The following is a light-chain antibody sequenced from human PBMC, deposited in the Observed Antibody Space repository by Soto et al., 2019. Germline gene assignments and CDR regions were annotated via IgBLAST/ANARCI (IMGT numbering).Light chain of an antibody. CDR2: DAS. V-gene: IGKV3-11*01. Sequence: EIVLAQSPATLSLSPGERATLSCRASQYISNFLAWYQQRPGQAPRLLIYDASNRATGIPARFSGSGSGTDFTLTIVGLEPEDFAIYYCQQRASWPPFTFGQGTKLEV. CDR1: QYISNF. J-gene: IGKJ2*01. CDR3: QQRASWPPFT.